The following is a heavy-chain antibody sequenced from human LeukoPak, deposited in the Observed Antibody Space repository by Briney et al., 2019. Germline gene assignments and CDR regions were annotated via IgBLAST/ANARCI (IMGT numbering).Heavy chain of an antibody. D-gene: IGHD6-19*01. CDR1: GYTFTRYA. J-gene: IGHJ3*01. Sequence: ASVKVSCKASGYTFTRYAISWVRQAPGQGLEWMGWINPFNGNTNDAERFQGRVIMTTDTSTRTAYMELRSLRSDDTAVYYCARDYTSAEWLGFAFDVWGQGTVVSVSS. V-gene: IGHV1-18*01. CDR3: ARDYTSAEWLGFAFDV. CDR2: INPFNGNT.